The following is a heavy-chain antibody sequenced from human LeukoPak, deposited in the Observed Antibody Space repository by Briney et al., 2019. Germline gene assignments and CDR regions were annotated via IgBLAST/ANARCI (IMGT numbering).Heavy chain of an antibody. CDR1: GFPFSSHG. CDR3: AKDLWFERGEFDY. CDR2: ISGSGGST. Sequence: PGGPLRLSRAGSGFPFSSHGMNWVRQAPGKALEWVSAISGSGGSTYYADSVKGRFTISRDNSKNTLYLQMNSLRAEGTAVYYCAKDLWFERGEFDYWGQGTLVTVSS. D-gene: IGHD3-10*01. V-gene: IGHV3-23*01. J-gene: IGHJ4*02.